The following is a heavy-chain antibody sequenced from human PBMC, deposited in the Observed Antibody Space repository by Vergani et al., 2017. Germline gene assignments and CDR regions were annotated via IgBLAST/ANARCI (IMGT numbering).Heavy chain of an antibody. CDR3: GVSMVRSPRPDNWFDS. J-gene: IGHJ5*01. CDR2: MFHTGEA. Sequence: QIQLQESGPGLVKPSETLSLTCSVSGYSISRGFYWAWLRQTPEKGLEWIGGMFHTGEASNSPSLQSRVAFSMDTSKNQFSLQLTSVTAADTAVYFCGVSMVRSPRPDNWFDSWGRGTLVTVSS. CDR1: GYSISRGFY. V-gene: IGHV4-38-2*02. D-gene: IGHD3-3*02.